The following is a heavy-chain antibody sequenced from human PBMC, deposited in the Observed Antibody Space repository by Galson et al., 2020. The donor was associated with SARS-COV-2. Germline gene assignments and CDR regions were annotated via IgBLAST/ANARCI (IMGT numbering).Heavy chain of an antibody. CDR3: ARGYSSSPPAYYYYYYMDV. Sequence: SETLSLTCTVSGGSISSYYWSWIRQPAGKGLEWIGRVYSSGSTNYNPSLKSRVTMSVDTSKNQFSLKLSSVTAADTAVYYCARGYSSSPPAYYYYYYMDVWGKGTTVTVSS. J-gene: IGHJ6*03. CDR1: GGSISSYY. CDR2: VYSSGST. D-gene: IGHD6-6*01. V-gene: IGHV4-4*07.